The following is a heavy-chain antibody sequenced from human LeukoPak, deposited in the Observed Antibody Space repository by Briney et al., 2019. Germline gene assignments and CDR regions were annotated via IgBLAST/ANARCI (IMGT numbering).Heavy chain of an antibody. CDR2: IYYSGII. CDR3: AKNIWAFDAFDI. Sequence: SETLFLTCTVSGGSISSFYWSWIRQPPGKGLEWIGYIYYSGIINYNASLKSRVTISVDTSKNQFSLRLSSVTAADTAVYYCAKNIWAFDAFDIWGQGTMVTVSS. D-gene: IGHD1/OR15-1a*01. V-gene: IGHV4-59*03. CDR1: GGSISSFY. J-gene: IGHJ3*02.